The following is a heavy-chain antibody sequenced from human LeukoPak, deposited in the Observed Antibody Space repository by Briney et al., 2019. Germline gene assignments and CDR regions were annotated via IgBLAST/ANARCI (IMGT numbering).Heavy chain of an antibody. V-gene: IGHV3-21*01. J-gene: IGHJ4*02. Sequence: PGGSLRLSCAASGFTFSSYGMHWVRQAPEKGLEWVSAISSSSSYIYYADSVKGRFTISRDNSKNTLYLQMNSLRAEDTAVYYCAKEISGYSYGSDYWGQGTLVTVSS. CDR1: GFTFSSYG. CDR2: ISSSSSYI. CDR3: AKEISGYSYGSDY. D-gene: IGHD5-18*01.